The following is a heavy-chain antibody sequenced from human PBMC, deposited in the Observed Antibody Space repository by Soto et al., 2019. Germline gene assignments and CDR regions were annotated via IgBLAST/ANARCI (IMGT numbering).Heavy chain of an antibody. D-gene: IGHD2-15*01. CDR2: ISGSGGST. CDR1: GFTFSSYA. Sequence: VQLLESGGGLVQPGGSLRLSCAASGFTFSSYAMSWVRQAPGKGLEWVSAISGSGGSTYYADSVKGRFTISRDNSKNTLYLQMNSLRAEDTAVYYCAKAIGLYCSGGSCYFFDYWGQGTLVTVSS. J-gene: IGHJ4*02. V-gene: IGHV3-23*01. CDR3: AKAIGLYCSGGSCYFFDY.